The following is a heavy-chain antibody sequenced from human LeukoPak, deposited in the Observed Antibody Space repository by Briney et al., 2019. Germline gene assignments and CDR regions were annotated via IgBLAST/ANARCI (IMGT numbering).Heavy chain of an antibody. CDR2: INPNSGGT. J-gene: IGHJ4*02. CDR1: EYTFTGYY. Sequence: ASVKLSCKASEYTFTGYYMHWVRQAPGQGLDWMGWINPNSGGTTYAQKFQGRVTMTRDTSISTAYMELSGLGSDDTAVYYCARIVSHYSDTSGYYYFDYWGQGALVTVSS. D-gene: IGHD3-22*01. V-gene: IGHV1-2*02. CDR3: ARIVSHYSDTSGYYYFDY.